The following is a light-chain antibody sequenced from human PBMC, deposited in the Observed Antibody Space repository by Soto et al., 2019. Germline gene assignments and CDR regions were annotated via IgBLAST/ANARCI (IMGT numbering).Light chain of an antibody. CDR3: QQYDDWLRLT. V-gene: IGKV3D-15*01. Sequence: EIVITQSPATISVSPGESATLSCRASQSVSGNLAWYQHKPGQAPRLLIYGASTRATGIPARFSGSGSGTEFNLTISSLQSEDFAVYFGQQYDDWLRLTVGGGSKGAIK. CDR2: GAS. CDR1: QSVSGN. J-gene: IGKJ4*01.